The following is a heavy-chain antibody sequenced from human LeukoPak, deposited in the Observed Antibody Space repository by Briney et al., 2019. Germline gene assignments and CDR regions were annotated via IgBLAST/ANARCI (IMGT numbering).Heavy chain of an antibody. CDR2: IYYSGST. J-gene: IGHJ4*02. Sequence: PSETLSLTCTVSGGSISSGDYYWSWIRQPPGKGLEWIGYIYYSGSTYYNPSLKSRVTISVDTSKNQFSLKLSSVTAADTAVYYCARDLGDYGDYGADHWGQGTLVTVSS. CDR3: ARDLGDYGDYGADH. D-gene: IGHD4-17*01. CDR1: GGSISSGDYY. V-gene: IGHV4-30-4*01.